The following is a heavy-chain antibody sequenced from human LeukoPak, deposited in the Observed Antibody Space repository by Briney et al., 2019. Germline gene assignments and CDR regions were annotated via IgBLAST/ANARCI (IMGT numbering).Heavy chain of an antibody. Sequence: PGGSLRLSCAASGFTFSSYGMSWVRQAPGKGLEWVSAISGSGGSTYYADSVKGRFTISRDNSKNTLYLQMNSRRAEDTAVYYCAKARGYTRRVRGPWFDPWGQGTLVTVSS. V-gene: IGHV3-23*01. CDR1: GFTFSSYG. CDR3: AKARGYTRRVRGPWFDP. CDR2: ISGSGGST. D-gene: IGHD3-10*01. J-gene: IGHJ5*02.